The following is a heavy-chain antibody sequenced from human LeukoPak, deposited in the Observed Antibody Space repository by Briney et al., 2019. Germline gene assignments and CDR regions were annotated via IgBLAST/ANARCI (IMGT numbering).Heavy chain of an antibody. CDR2: ISYDGSNK. CDR3: ARGLYSSGWYLDY. V-gene: IGHV3-30*04. CDR1: GFTFSTYA. D-gene: IGHD6-19*01. J-gene: IGHJ4*02. Sequence: GGSLRLSCAASGFTFSTYAMQWVGQAQGKGREGGAVISYDGSNKEYEDYGKGQFTISRDNSKNTLYLQMNSLRAEDTAVYYCARGLYSSGWYLDYWGQGILVTVSS.